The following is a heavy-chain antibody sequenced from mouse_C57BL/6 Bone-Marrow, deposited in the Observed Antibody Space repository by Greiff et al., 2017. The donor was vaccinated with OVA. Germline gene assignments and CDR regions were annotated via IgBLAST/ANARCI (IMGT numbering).Heavy chain of an antibody. CDR2: IDPSDSYT. Sequence: QVQLQQSGAELVKPGASVKLSCKASGYTFTSYWMQWVKQRPGQGLEWIGEIDPSDSYTNYNQKFKGKATLTVDTSSSTAYMQLSSLTSEDSAVYYCARRKLGPAWFAYWGQGTLVTVSA. V-gene: IGHV1-50*01. CDR1: GYTFTSYW. J-gene: IGHJ3*01. D-gene: IGHD4-1*01. CDR3: ARRKLGPAWFAY.